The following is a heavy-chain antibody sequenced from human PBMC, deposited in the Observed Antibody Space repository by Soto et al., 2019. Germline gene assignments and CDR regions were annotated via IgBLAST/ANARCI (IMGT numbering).Heavy chain of an antibody. CDR1: GGSISSGGYY. D-gene: IGHD5-18*01. CDR2: IYYSGST. V-gene: IGHV4-31*03. CDR3: ARGREIQLWLPGGWFDP. Sequence: PSETLSLTCTVSGGSISSGGYYWSWIRQHPGKGLEWIGYIYYSGSTYYNPSLKSRVTISVDTSKNQFSLKLSSVTAADTAVYYCARGREIQLWLPGGWFDPWGQGTLVTVSS. J-gene: IGHJ5*02.